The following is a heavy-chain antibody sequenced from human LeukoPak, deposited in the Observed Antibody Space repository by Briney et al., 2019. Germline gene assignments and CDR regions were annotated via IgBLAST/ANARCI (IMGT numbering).Heavy chain of an antibody. V-gene: IGHV3-7*05. CDR3: AREGGPTVTMPFDI. D-gene: IGHD4-17*01. CDR2: INQDGREK. J-gene: IGHJ3*02. Sequence: GGSLRLSCAASGFTFSTFWMTWVRQAPGKGLEWVANINQDGREKYYVDSVKGRFTIPRDNAKNSLFLQVSGLRAEDTAVYYCAREGGPTVTMPFDIWGQGTMVTVSS. CDR1: GFTFSTFW.